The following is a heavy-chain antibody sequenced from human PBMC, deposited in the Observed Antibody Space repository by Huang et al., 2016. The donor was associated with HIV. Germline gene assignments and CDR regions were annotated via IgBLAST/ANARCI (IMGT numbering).Heavy chain of an antibody. J-gene: IGHJ4*02. CDR3: ARGLSGNIDS. CDR2: IGLMFGTG. D-gene: IGHD1-20*01. V-gene: IGHV1-69*01. CDR1: GGTFRSHT. Sequence: QVQLVQSGAELKKPGSSVKVSCKASGGTFRSHTITWVRQAHGQGFEWMGEIGLMFGTGNNAQNFQGRVTSTGDEATATAYLELSSLKFEDTAIYYCARGLSGNIDSWGQGSLVTVSS.